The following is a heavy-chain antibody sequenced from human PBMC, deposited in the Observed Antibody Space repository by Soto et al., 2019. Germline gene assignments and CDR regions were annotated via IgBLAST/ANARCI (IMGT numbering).Heavy chain of an antibody. D-gene: IGHD6-13*01. V-gene: IGHV3-21*04. J-gene: IGHJ4*02. CDR2: ISSASDYI. CDR3: ARLSGSWPFDY. Sequence: GGSLRLSCAASGFTFSIYNLNWVRQAPGKGLEWVSSISSASDYIYYADSVKGRFAISRDNTKNSLYLQMDSLGAEDTGVYYCARLSGSWPFDYWGQGTLVTVSS. CDR1: GFTFSIYN.